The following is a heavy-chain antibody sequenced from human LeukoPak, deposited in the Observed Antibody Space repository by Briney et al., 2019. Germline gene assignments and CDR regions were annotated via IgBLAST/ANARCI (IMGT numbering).Heavy chain of an antibody. Sequence: GGSLRLSCAASGFTFNNYWMSWVRQAPGKGLEWVANIKQDGSDKYYVDSVKGRFTISRDNAKNSLYLEMNSLRAEDTAVYYCAREALVAAVDDAFDIWGQGTMVTVSS. D-gene: IGHD6-13*01. CDR1: GFTFNNYW. J-gene: IGHJ3*02. CDR3: AREALVAAVDDAFDI. V-gene: IGHV3-7*01. CDR2: IKQDGSDK.